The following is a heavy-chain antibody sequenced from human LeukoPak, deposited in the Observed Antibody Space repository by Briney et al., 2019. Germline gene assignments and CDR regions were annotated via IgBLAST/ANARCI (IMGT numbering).Heavy chain of an antibody. CDR1: GFTVSGNY. Sequence: GGSLRLSCAASGFTVSGNYMSWVRQAPGRGLEWVSVIYSGGSTYYADSVKGRFTISRDNSKNTLFLQMNSLRAGDTAVYYCARGTVTMVDYWGQGTLVTVSS. CDR3: ARGTVTMVDY. D-gene: IGHD3-10*01. CDR2: IYSGGST. V-gene: IGHV3-66*01. J-gene: IGHJ4*02.